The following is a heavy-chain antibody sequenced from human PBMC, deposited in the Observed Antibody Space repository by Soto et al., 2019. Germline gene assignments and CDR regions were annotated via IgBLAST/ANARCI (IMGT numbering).Heavy chain of an antibody. CDR1: GFTFSSYA. Sequence: GGSLRLSCAASGFTFSSYAMSWVRQAPGKGLEWVSAISGSGGSTYYADSVKGRFTISRDNSKNTLYLQMNSLRAEDTAVYYCAKVAVVAVIELYYFDYWGQGTLVTVSS. V-gene: IGHV3-23*01. J-gene: IGHJ4*02. CDR2: ISGSGGST. CDR3: AKVAVVAVIELYYFDY. D-gene: IGHD2-15*01.